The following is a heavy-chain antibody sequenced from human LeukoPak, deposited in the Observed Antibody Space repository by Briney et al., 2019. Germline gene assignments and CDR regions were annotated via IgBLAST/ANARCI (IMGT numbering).Heavy chain of an antibody. Sequence: ASVKVSCKASGYTFTSYGISWVRQAPGQGLEWMGWISAYNGNTNYAQKLQGRVTMTTDTSTSTAYMEPRSLRSDDTAVYYCARSKIAVADNWFDPWGQGTLVTVSS. CDR1: GYTFTSYG. J-gene: IGHJ5*02. V-gene: IGHV1-18*01. CDR2: ISAYNGNT. CDR3: ARSKIAVADNWFDP. D-gene: IGHD6-19*01.